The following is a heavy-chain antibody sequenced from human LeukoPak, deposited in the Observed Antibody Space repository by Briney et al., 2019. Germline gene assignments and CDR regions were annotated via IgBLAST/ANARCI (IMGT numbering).Heavy chain of an antibody. V-gene: IGHV5-51*01. CDR1: GYSFTSYW. CDR3: AYVAAAGRRHNWFDP. J-gene: IGHJ5*02. D-gene: IGHD6-13*01. CDR2: IYPGDSDT. Sequence: GESLKISCKGSGYSFTSYWIGWVRQMPGKGLEWMGIIYPGDSDTRYSPSFQGQVTISADKSISTAYLQWSSLKALDTAMYYCAYVAAAGRRHNWFDPWGQGTLVTVSS.